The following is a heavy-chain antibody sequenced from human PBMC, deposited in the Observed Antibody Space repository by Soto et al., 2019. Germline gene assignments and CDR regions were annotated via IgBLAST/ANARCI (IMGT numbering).Heavy chain of an antibody. CDR3: ATLRTGFDS. CDR2: VSYDGSNK. CDR1: GFSFSRYS. D-gene: IGHD3-10*01. V-gene: IGHV3-30-3*01. J-gene: IGHJ4*02. Sequence: GGSLRLSCAASGFSFSRYSMHWVRQAPGKGLEWVTVVSYDGSNKYYADSVKGRFTISRDNSKNTLYLQMNSLRAEDTAVYYCATLRTGFDSWGQGTLVTVSS.